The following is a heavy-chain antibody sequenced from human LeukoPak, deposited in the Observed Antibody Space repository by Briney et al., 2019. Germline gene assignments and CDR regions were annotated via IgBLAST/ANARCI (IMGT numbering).Heavy chain of an antibody. CDR2: MSGSGYYT. Sequence: GSLRLSCAASGFAFSNFAMSWVRQAPGKGLEWVSAMSGSGYYTYYVESVKGRFTISRGNSKNTLYLHMNSLRADDTAVYYCAKMEGQRLYDYCMDVWGRGTTVTVSS. D-gene: IGHD3-3*01. CDR3: AKMEGQRLYDYCMDV. J-gene: IGHJ6*03. CDR1: GFAFSNFA. V-gene: IGHV3-23*01.